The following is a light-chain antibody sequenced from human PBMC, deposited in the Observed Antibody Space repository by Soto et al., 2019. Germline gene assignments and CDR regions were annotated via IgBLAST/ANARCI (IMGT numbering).Light chain of an antibody. V-gene: IGKV3-20*01. CDR2: GTS. J-gene: IGKJ1*01. CDR3: QQYAASPWT. CDR1: QSVSSTY. Sequence: EIVLTQSPGTLSLSPGERATLACRASQSVSSTYFAWYQQKPGQAPGLLNYGTSSRATGIPDRFSGSGSGTDFTLTSSRLEPEDVAVYDCQQYAASPWTFGQGKKVEIK.